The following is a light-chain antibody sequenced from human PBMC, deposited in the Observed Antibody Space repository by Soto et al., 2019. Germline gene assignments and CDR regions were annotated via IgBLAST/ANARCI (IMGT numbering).Light chain of an antibody. Sequence: DIQMTQSPSSLSASVGDRVTITCRASQSISSYLNWYQQKPGKAPKLLIYAASSLQSGVPSRFSGSGSGTDFTLTISSLQPEEFSTYYCQQRYSTLYTFGQGTKLAIK. CDR3: QQRYSTLYT. CDR2: AAS. CDR1: QSISSY. J-gene: IGKJ2*01. V-gene: IGKV1-39*01.